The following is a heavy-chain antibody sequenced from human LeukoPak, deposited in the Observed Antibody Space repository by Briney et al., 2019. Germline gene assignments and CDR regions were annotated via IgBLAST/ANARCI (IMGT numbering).Heavy chain of an antibody. CDR1: GVSISSYY. Sequence: SETLSLTCAASGVSISSYYWSWIRQPPGKGLEWIGYIYKTGNTNYNPSLKSRVTISVDTSKNQFSLKLSPVTAADTAMYYCASRTYVDRPEYWGQGTLVTVSS. V-gene: IGHV4-59*01. D-gene: IGHD5-12*01. CDR3: ASRTYVDRPEY. CDR2: IYKTGNT. J-gene: IGHJ4*02.